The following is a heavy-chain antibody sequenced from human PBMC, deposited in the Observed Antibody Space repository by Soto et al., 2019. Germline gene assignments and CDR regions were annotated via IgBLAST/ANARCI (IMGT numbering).Heavy chain of an antibody. D-gene: IGHD4-17*01. CDR1: GGSVSSGSYY. CDR2: IYYSGST. J-gene: IGHJ3*02. V-gene: IGHV4-61*01. CDR3: ARDRSSYGGGPDAFDS. Sequence: QVQLQESGPGLVKPSETLSLTCTVSGGSVSSGSYYWSWIRQPPGRVLEWIGYIYYSGSTNHNPSLKSQVTITVDPSKNQVSLKRTSVTAADTAVYYCARDRSSYGGGPDAFDSLGQGTMVTVSS.